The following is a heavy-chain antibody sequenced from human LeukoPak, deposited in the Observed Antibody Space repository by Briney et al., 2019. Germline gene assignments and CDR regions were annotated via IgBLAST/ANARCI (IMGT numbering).Heavy chain of an antibody. V-gene: IGHV1-46*01. CDR3: ARDSGKPELRYYFDY. D-gene: IGHD1-7*01. Sequence: ASVKVSCKASGYTFTSYYMHWVRQAPGQGLEWMGIINPSGGSTSYAQKFQGRVTMTRDMSTSTVYMELSSLRSEDTAVYYCARDSGKPELRYYFDYWGQGTLVTVSS. CDR2: INPSGGST. CDR1: GYTFTSYY. J-gene: IGHJ4*02.